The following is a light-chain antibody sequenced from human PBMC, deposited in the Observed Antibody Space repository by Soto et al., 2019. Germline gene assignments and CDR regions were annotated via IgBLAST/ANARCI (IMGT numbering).Light chain of an antibody. J-gene: IGKJ4*01. CDR2: EIS. Sequence: DIVMTQTPLSSPVTLGQPASISCRSSQSLVHVAGKTSLIWLQHRPGQPPRVLIYEISNRFSGVPDRFSGSGAGTDFTLRISRVEAEDVGVYYCMQATQFPLSFGGGTRVEIK. CDR1: QSLVHVAGKTS. CDR3: MQATQFPLS. V-gene: IGKV2-24*01.